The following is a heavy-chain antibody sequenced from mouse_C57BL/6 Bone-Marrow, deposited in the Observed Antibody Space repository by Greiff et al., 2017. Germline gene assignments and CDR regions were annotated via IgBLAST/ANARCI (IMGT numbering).Heavy chain of an antibody. V-gene: IGHV1-64*01. CDR2: IHPNSGST. Sequence: QVQLQQPGPELVKPGASVKLSCKASGYTFTSYWMHWVKQRPGQGLEWIGMIHPNSGSTNYNEKFKSKATLTVDKSSSTAYMQLSSLTSEDSAVXYCATPYGYFVAWFAYWGQGTLVTVSA. CDR3: ATPYGYFVAWFAY. CDR1: GYTFTSYW. J-gene: IGHJ3*01. D-gene: IGHD2-2*01.